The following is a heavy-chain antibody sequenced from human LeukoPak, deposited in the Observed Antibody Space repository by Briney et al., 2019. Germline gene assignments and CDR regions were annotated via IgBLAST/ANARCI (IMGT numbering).Heavy chain of an antibody. J-gene: IGHJ6*03. CDR2: IYTGGST. D-gene: IGHD6-6*01. CDR1: GFTVSSNY. V-gene: IGHV3-53*01. Sequence: GGSLRLFCAPSGFTVSSNYMSWVRQAPGKGLEWVSVIYTGGSTYYADSVKGRFTISRDNSKNTLYLQMNSLRAEDPAVYYCARVRPHPIIDVWGKGTTVTVSS. CDR3: ARVRPHPIIDV.